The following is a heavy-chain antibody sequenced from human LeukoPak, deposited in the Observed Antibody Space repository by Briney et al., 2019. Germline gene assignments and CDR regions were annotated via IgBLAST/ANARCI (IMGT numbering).Heavy chain of an antibody. Sequence: KPSETLSLTCTVSGGSISSYYWSWIRQPPGKGLEWIGYIYYTGSTNYNPSLKSRVTMSVDTSKNQFSLNLYSVSAADTAVYYCARHFDYWGQGTLVTVSS. J-gene: IGHJ4*02. CDR1: GGSISSYY. CDR2: IYYTGST. CDR3: ARHFDY. V-gene: IGHV4-59*08.